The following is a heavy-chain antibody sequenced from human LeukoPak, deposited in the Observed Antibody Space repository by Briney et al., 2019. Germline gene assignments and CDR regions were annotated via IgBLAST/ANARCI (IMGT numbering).Heavy chain of an antibody. CDR2: IRHDGSNK. CDR3: TKEKVAYYTDRWSGLFDT. Sequence: GGSLRLSCAASGFIFSDYGMNWVRQVPGKGLEWLTFIRHDGSNKSYAESVKGRFTISRDMSKNTLYLQMNSLTLEDTAIYYCTKEKVAYYTDRWSGLFDTWGQGTLVSVSS. D-gene: IGHD1-26*01. CDR1: GFIFSDYG. V-gene: IGHV3-30*02. J-gene: IGHJ5*02.